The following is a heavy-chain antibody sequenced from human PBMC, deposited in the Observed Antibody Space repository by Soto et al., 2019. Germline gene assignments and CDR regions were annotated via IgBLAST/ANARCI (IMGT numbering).Heavy chain of an antibody. CDR1: GGSIIISSYY. Sequence: SETLSLTCTVSGGSIIISSYYWGWIRQPPGKGLEWIGSIYYSGSTYYNPSLKSRVTISVDTSKNQFSLKLSSVTAADTAVYYCARLSLDFWSGFHYYYYMDVWGKGTTVTVSS. D-gene: IGHD3-3*01. CDR3: ARLSLDFWSGFHYYYYMDV. J-gene: IGHJ6*03. CDR2: IYYSGST. V-gene: IGHV4-39*01.